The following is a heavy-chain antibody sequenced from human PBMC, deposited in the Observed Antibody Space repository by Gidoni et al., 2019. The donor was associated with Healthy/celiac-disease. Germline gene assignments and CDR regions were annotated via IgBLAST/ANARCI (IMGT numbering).Heavy chain of an antibody. Sequence: QLQLQESGPGLVKPSETLSLTCPVSGGSISSSSYYWGWLRQPPGKGLEWIGSIYYSGSTYYNPSLKSRVTISVDTAKNQFSLKLSSVTAADTAVYYCARHALEDSSSSHLSVVPNYYFDYWGQGTLVTVSS. CDR2: IYYSGST. CDR1: GGSISSSSYY. CDR3: ARHALEDSSSSHLSVVPNYYFDY. V-gene: IGHV4-39*01. D-gene: IGHD6-6*01. J-gene: IGHJ4*02.